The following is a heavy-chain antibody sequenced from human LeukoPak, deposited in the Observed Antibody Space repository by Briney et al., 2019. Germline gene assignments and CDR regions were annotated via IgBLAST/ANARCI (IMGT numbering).Heavy chain of an antibody. D-gene: IGHD6-19*01. CDR2: ISSSSDYI. CDR3: ARGDKIRLGSPIVHSSGWYMFDY. CDR1: GLTSTGYS. Sequence: KSGGSLRLSCVVSGLTSTGYSMTWVRQAPGKGLQWVSSISSSSDYIFYADSVKGRFTISRDNAKNSLYLQMNSLRAEDTALYYCARGDKIRLGSPIVHSSGWYMFDYWGQGTLVTVSS. J-gene: IGHJ4*02. V-gene: IGHV3-21*04.